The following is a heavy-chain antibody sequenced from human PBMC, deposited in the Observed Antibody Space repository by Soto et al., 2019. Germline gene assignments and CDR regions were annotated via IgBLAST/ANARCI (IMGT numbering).Heavy chain of an antibody. CDR1: GFTFSSYG. CDR3: GKAYYGSGGGYFDY. CDR2: ISYDGSNK. J-gene: IGHJ4*02. D-gene: IGHD3-10*01. V-gene: IGHV3-30*18. Sequence: QVQLVESGGGVVQPGRSLRLSCAASGFTFSSYGMHWVRQAPGKGLEWVAGISYDGSNKYYADSVKGRFTISRDNSKNTLYLQMNSLRAEDTAVYYCGKAYYGSGGGYFDYWGQGTLVTVSS.